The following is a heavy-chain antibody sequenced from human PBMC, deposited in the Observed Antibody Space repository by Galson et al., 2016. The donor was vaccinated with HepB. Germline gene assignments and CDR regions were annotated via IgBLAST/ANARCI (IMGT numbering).Heavy chain of an antibody. Sequence: PALVKPTQTLTLTCAFSGFSFTTTGVGVGWIRQPPGKALEWLALIYWDDETRYSPSLNRRLTVTKDTSRNQGVLTLTNVTPLDTCTYYCANVVNDPTGYYMYAFDVWGQGTMVTVSS. CDR3: ANVVNDPTGYYMYAFDV. CDR1: GFSFTTTGVG. V-gene: IGHV2-5*02. CDR2: IYWDDET. D-gene: IGHD3-9*01. J-gene: IGHJ3*01.